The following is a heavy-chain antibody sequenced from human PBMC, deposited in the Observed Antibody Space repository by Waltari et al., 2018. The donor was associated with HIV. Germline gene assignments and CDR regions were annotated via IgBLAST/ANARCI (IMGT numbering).Heavy chain of an antibody. CDR2: IIPIFGTA. J-gene: IGHJ6*02. D-gene: IGHD1-26*01. CDR3: VRGEWELLEGRYYYYYGMDV. V-gene: IGHV1-69*06. Sequence: QVQLVQSGAEVKKPGSSVKVSCKASGGTFSSYAISWVRQAPGQGLEWMGGIIPIFGTANYAQKFQGRVTITADKSTSTAYMELSSLRSEDTAVYYCVRGEWELLEGRYYYYYGMDVWGQGTTVTVSS. CDR1: GGTFSSYA.